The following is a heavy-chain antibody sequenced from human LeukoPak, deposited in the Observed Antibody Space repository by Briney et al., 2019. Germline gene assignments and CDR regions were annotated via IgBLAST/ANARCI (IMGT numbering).Heavy chain of an antibody. Sequence: SETLSLTCTVSGGSISSGGYYWSWIRQHPGKGLEWIGYIYYSGSTYYDPSLKSRVTISVDTSKNQFSLKLSSVTAADTAVYYCAAVTRGWRPVDYWGQGTLVTVSS. D-gene: IGHD6-19*01. V-gene: IGHV4-31*03. J-gene: IGHJ4*02. CDR1: GGSISSGGYY. CDR2: IYYSGST. CDR3: AAVTRGWRPVDY.